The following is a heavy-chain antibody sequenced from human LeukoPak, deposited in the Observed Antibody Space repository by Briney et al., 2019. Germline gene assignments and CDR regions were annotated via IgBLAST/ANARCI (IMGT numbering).Heavy chain of an antibody. CDR1: GYSLTIYW. Sequence: GESLKISCKGSGYSLTIYWIGWVRQMPGKGLEWMGISYPGDSDTRYSPSFQGQVTISADKSISTAYLQWSSLKASDTAMYYCARHGLPSTLPRYGDYAAYYYYYYGMDVWGQGTTVTVSS. V-gene: IGHV5-51*01. J-gene: IGHJ6*02. D-gene: IGHD4-17*01. CDR2: SYPGDSDT. CDR3: ARHGLPSTLPRYGDYAAYYYYYYGMDV.